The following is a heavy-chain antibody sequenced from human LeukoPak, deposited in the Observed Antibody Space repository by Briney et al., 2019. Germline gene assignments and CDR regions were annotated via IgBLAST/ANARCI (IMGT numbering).Heavy chain of an antibody. CDR3: ARYYYDSSGYSPFDY. V-gene: IGHV3-33*01. CDR1: GFTFSSYG. J-gene: IGHJ4*02. Sequence: QPGGSLRLSCAASGFTFSSYGMHWVRQAPGKGLEWVAVIRYDGSNKYYADSVKGRFTISRDNSKNTLYLQINSLRAEDTAVYYCARYYYDSSGYSPFDYWGQGTLLTVSS. CDR2: IRYDGSNK. D-gene: IGHD3-22*01.